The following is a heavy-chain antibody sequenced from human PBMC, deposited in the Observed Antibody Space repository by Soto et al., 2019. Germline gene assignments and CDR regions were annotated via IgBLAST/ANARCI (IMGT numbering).Heavy chain of an antibody. Sequence: EVQLLESGGNLVEPGGSLRLSCVVSGFTFGSYAMSWVRQAPEKGPEWVAILGGDGFTTYYADSVRGRFTISGDKSKSALFLQMTSLRADHTGVYYCAKALRPSSNFFYYMDVWGRGTSVIVSS. CDR1: GFTFGSYA. CDR3: AKALRPSSNFFYYMDV. V-gene: IGHV3-23*01. CDR2: LGGDGFTT. J-gene: IGHJ6*03. D-gene: IGHD6-6*01.